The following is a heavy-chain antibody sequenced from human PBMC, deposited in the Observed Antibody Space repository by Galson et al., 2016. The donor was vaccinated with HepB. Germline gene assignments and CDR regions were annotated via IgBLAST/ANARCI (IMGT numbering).Heavy chain of an antibody. Sequence: SVKVSCKASGYTFVNYDINWVRQAPGQGLEWVGLINPSGDSTTYAQKFQGRVTVTRDTSTSTVYMELSSLRSEGTAVYFCARWDYYSDNRGYSTWFDPWGQGTLVTVSS. D-gene: IGHD3-22*01. CDR3: ARWDYYSDNRGYSTWFDP. V-gene: IGHV1-46*01. J-gene: IGHJ5*02. CDR2: INPSGDST. CDR1: GYTFVNYD.